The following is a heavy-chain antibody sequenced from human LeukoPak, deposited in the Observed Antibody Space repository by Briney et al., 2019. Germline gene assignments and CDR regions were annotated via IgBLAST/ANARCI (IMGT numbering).Heavy chain of an antibody. CDR1: GFTFSSYA. CDR2: ISYDGSNK. D-gene: IGHD5-24*01. J-gene: IGHJ4*02. CDR3: ASGRDGSN. V-gene: IGHV3-30-3*01. Sequence: GGSLRLSCAASGFTFSSYAMHWVRQAPGKGLEWVAVISYDGSNKYYADSVEGRFTISRDNSKNTLYLQMNSLRAEDTAVYYCASGRDGSNWGQGTLVTVSS.